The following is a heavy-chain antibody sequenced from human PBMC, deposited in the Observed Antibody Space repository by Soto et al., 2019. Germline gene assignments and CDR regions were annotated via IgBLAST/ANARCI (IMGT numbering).Heavy chain of an antibody. Sequence: ASVKVSCKVSGYTLTELSMHWVRQAPGKGLEWMGGFDPEDGETIYAQKFQGRVTMTEDTSTDTAYRELSSLRSEDTAVYYCATTTLSGTSSSWSNHDFGGKGTMLTVSS. CDR3: ATTTLSGTSSSWSNHDF. V-gene: IGHV1-24*01. CDR1: GYTLTELS. CDR2: FDPEDGET. J-gene: IGHJ6*04. D-gene: IGHD6-13*01.